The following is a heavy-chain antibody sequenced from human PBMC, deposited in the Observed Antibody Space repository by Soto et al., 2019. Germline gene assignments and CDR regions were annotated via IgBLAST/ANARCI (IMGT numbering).Heavy chain of an antibody. CDR2: INAGNGNT. Sequence: VASVKVSCKASGYTFTSYAMHWVRQAPGQRLEWMGWINAGNGNTKYSQKFQGGVTITRDTSASTAYMELSSLRSEDTAVYYCARVIGGLYYFDYWGQGTLVTVSS. CDR1: GYTFTSYA. D-gene: IGHD3-16*01. J-gene: IGHJ4*02. V-gene: IGHV1-3*01. CDR3: ARVIGGLYYFDY.